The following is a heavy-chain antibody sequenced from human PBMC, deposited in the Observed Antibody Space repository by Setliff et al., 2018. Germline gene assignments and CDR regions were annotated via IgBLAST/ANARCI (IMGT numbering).Heavy chain of an antibody. D-gene: IGHD2-15*01. Sequence: PGGSLRLSCAASGFIFRNYALHWVRQAPGEGLEWVAVLSYDGINKYYADSVKGRFTISRDNSKNTLYPQMNSLRVDDTAVYYCAKDNIWSLDDWGQGTLVTVSS. CDR1: GFIFRNYA. CDR2: LSYDGINK. J-gene: IGHJ1*01. CDR3: AKDNIWSLDD. V-gene: IGHV3-30*01.